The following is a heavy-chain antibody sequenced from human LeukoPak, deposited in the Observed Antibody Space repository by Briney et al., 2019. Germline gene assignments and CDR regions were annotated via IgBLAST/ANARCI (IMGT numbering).Heavy chain of an antibody. Sequence: ASVKVSCKASGYTFTSYGISWVRQAPGQGLEWMGWISAYNGNTNYAQKFQGRVTITADKSTSTAYMELSSLRSEDTAVYYCARDCSGGSCADYYGMDVWGKGTTVTVSS. CDR3: ARDCSGGSCADYYGMDV. D-gene: IGHD2-15*01. J-gene: IGHJ6*04. CDR2: ISAYNGNT. V-gene: IGHV1-18*01. CDR1: GYTFTSYG.